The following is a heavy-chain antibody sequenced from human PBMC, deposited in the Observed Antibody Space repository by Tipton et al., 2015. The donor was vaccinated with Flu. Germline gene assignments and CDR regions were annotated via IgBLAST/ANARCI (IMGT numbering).Heavy chain of an antibody. CDR1: GFTFSDDY. V-gene: IGHV3-11*06. D-gene: IGHD2-2*01. CDR2: ISGSSSYT. CDR3: ARDETYCGSSSCYFGH. J-gene: IGHJ5*02. Sequence: QLVQSGGGLVTPGGSLTLSCAASGFTFSDDYMSWIRQAPGKGLEWISFISGSSSYTNYADSVKGRFTISRDNAKNSVFLRMDSLRAEDTAVYYCARDETYCGSSSCYFGHWGQGTLVIVSS.